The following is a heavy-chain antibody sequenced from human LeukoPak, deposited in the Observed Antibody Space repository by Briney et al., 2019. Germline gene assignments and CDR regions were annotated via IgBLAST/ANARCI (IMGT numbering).Heavy chain of an antibody. CDR1: GGSISSYY. J-gene: IGHJ4*02. Sequence: SETLSLTCTVSGGSISSYYWSWIRQPPGKGLEWIGYIYYSGSTNYNPSLKSRVTISVDTSKNQFSLKLSSVTAADTAVYYCGRVTRYSSGWYPFDYWGQGTLVTVSS. D-gene: IGHD6-19*01. CDR2: IYYSGST. V-gene: IGHV4-59*01. CDR3: GRVTRYSSGWYPFDY.